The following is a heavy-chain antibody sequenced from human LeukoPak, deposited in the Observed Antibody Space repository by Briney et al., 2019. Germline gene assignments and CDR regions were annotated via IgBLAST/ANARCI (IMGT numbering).Heavy chain of an antibody. V-gene: IGHV4-39*07. CDR1: GDSISSSSSY. CDR2: IYYSGSI. J-gene: IGHJ4*02. CDR3: ARGLHGDYFDY. Sequence: PSETLSLTCTVSGDSISSSSSYWGWIRQPPGEGLEWIGSIYYSGSIYYNTSLKSRVTISVDTSKNQFSLKLSSVTAADTAVYYCARGLHGDYFDYWGQGTLVTVSS. D-gene: IGHD4-17*01.